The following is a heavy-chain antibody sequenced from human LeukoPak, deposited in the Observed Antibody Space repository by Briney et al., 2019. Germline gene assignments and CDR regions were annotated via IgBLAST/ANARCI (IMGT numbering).Heavy chain of an antibody. CDR1: GFTFSDHY. Sequence: GSLRLSCAASGFTFSDHYMDWIRQPPGKGLEWIGEINHSGSTNYNPSLKSRVTISVDTSKNQFSLKLSSVTAADTAVYYCARGSGWYVSGKRFDYWGQGTLVTVSS. D-gene: IGHD6-19*01. J-gene: IGHJ4*02. CDR3: ARGSGWYVSGKRFDY. CDR2: INHSGST. V-gene: IGHV4-34*01.